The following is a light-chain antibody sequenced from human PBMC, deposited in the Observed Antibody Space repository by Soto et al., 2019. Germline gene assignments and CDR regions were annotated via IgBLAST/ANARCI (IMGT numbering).Light chain of an antibody. CDR3: QQHGTSPYT. CDR1: QSVSNN. Sequence: ERVVTQSPGTLSVSPGDRATLSCRASQSVSNNLAWYQQKPGQAPRLLIHGASTRATGIPARFSGSGSGTDFILTISRLEPEDVAVYYCQQHGTSPYTFGQGTRLEIK. CDR2: GAS. V-gene: IGKV3-20*01. J-gene: IGKJ5*01.